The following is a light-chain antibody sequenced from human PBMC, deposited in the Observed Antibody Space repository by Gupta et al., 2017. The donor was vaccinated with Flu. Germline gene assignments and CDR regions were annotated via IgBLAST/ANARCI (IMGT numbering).Light chain of an antibody. CDR3: RQAQQIPYT. J-gene: IGKJ4*01. V-gene: IGKV2-28*01. Sequence: DILLCQSPPSLSLTPGEAASISCRSSQGGLTYLDWYVQKPVQSPQLLIYLGSTRASGIPDRFSGGRSGADYTLKISRVEAEDVGVYYCRQAQQIPYTFGGGTKVEIK. CDR2: LGS. CDR1: QGGLTY.